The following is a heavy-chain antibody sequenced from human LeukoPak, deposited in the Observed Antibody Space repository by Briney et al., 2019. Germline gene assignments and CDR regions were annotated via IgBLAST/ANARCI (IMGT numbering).Heavy chain of an antibody. CDR2: ISAYNGNT. D-gene: IGHD6-6*01. CDR1: GYTFTSYG. V-gene: IGHV1-18*01. CDR3: ARDSPISSSSSSSRDY. Sequence: ASVKVSCKASGYTFTSYGISWVRQAPGRGLEWMGWISAYNGNTNYAQKLQGRVTMTTDTPTSTAYMELRSLRSDDTAVYYCARDSPISSSSSSSRDYWGQGTLVTVSS. J-gene: IGHJ4*02.